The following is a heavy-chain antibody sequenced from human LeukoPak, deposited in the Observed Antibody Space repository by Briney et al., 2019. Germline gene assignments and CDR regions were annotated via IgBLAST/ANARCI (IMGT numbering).Heavy chain of an antibody. J-gene: IGHJ3*02. CDR2: IIPIFGTA. CDR1: GGTFSSYA. CDR3: ARRGWPVHYDSSGDAFDI. V-gene: IGHV1-69*05. Sequence: ASVKVSCKASGGTFSSYAISWVRQAPGQGLEWMGGIIPIFGTANYAQKFQGRVTITTDESTSTAYMELSSLRSEDTAVYYCARRGWPVHYDSSGDAFDIWGQGTMVTVSS. D-gene: IGHD3-22*01.